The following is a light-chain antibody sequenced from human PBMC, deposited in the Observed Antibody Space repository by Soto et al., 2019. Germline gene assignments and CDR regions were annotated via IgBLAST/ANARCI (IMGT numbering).Light chain of an antibody. J-gene: IGLJ2*01. V-gene: IGLV2-14*01. CDR2: EVS. CDR3: SSYTSSSTLVV. Sequence: QSVLTQPASVSGSPGQSITISCTGTSSDVGGYNYVSWYPQHPGKAPKLIIYEVSNLPSGVSNRFSGSKSGNTASLTISGLQAEDESDYYCSSYTSSSTLVVFGGGTKVTVL. CDR1: SSDVGGYNY.